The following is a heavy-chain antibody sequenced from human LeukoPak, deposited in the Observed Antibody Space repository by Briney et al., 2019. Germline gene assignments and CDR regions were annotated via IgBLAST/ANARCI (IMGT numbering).Heavy chain of an antibody. Sequence: SETLSLTCTVSGGSISSYYWSWIRQPPGKGLEWIGYIYYSGSTNYNPSLKGRVTISVDTSKNQFSLKLSSVTAADTAVYYCARHVSSSWSYYYYMDVWGKGTTVTISS. J-gene: IGHJ6*03. D-gene: IGHD6-13*01. CDR3: ARHVSSSWSYYYYMDV. CDR2: IYYSGST. CDR1: GGSISSYY. V-gene: IGHV4-59*01.